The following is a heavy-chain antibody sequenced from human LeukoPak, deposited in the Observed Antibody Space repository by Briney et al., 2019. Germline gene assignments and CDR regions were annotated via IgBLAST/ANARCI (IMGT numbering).Heavy chain of an antibody. CDR1: GFTFTNYA. Sequence: GGSLRLSCAASGFTFTNYAMSWVRQAPGKGLEWVSSISSSSSYIYYADSVKGRLTISRDNAKNSLYLQMNSLRAEDTAVYYCARIGIAVAGKYYFDYWGQGTLVTVSS. CDR2: ISSSSSYI. CDR3: ARIGIAVAGKYYFDY. D-gene: IGHD6-19*01. V-gene: IGHV3-21*01. J-gene: IGHJ4*02.